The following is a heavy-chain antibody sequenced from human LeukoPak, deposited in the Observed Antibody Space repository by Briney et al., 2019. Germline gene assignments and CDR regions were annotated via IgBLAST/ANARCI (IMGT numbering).Heavy chain of an antibody. CDR1: GFTFSGSA. CDR3: AKSVGAYYYDTS. CDR2: IGGSGGRT. D-gene: IGHD3-22*01. J-gene: IGHJ4*02. V-gene: IGHV3-23*01. Sequence: PGGSLRLSCAASGFTFSGSAMSWVRQAPGKGLEWVSAIGGSGGRTYYVDSVKGRFTASRDNSKSTLYLQMNSLRAEDTAVYYCAKSVGAYYYDTSGGQGTLVTVSS.